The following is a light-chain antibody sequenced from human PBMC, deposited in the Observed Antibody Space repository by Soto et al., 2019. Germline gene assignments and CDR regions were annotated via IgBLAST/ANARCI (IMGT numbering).Light chain of an antibody. CDR1: QSISSW. Sequence: DIQMTQSPSTLSASVGDRVIITCRASQSISSWLAWYQQKPGTAPKLLIYKAFTLQSGVPSRFSGSGSGTEFTLTISSLQPDDSATYYCQQYSDNWTFGQGTKVEIK. V-gene: IGKV1-5*03. CDR2: KAF. J-gene: IGKJ1*01. CDR3: QQYSDNWT.